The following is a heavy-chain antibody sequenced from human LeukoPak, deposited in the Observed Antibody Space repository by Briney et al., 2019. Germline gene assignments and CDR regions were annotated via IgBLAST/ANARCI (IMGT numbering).Heavy chain of an antibody. CDR3: ARARGGYSSSWYKTAFDY. Sequence: ASVKVSCKASGYTFTGYYMHWVRQAPGQGLEWMGWINPNSGGTNYAQKFQGRVTMTRDTSISTAYMELSRLRSDDTAVYYCARARGGYSSSWYKTAFDYWGQGTLVTVSS. CDR2: INPNSGGT. D-gene: IGHD6-13*01. J-gene: IGHJ4*02. V-gene: IGHV1-2*02. CDR1: GYTFTGYY.